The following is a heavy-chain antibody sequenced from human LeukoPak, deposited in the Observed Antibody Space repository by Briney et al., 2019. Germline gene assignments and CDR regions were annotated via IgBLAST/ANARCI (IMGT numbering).Heavy chain of an antibody. CDR2: ISSSGSTI. V-gene: IGHV3-48*03. D-gene: IGHD4-17*01. Sequence: PGGSLRLSCAASGFTFSSYEMNWVRQAPGKGLEWVSYISSSGSTIYYADSVKGRFTISRDNAKNSLYLQMNSLRAEDTAVYYCARVSPNTVTTPQYFDYWGQGTLVTVSS. J-gene: IGHJ4*02. CDR1: GFTFSSYE. CDR3: ARVSPNTVTTPQYFDY.